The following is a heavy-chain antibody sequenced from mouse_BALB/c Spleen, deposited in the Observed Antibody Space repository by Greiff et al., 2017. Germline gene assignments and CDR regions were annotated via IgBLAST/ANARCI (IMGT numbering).Heavy chain of an antibody. CDR1: GYSITSDYA. Sequence: VQLQQSGPGLVKPSQSLSLTCTVTGYSITSDYAWNWIRQFPGNKLEWMGYISYSGSTSYNPSLKSRISITRDTSKNQFFLQLNSVTTEDTATYYCAMSYYGSSRDWFAYWGQGTLVTVSA. J-gene: IGHJ3*01. V-gene: IGHV3-2*02. CDR2: ISYSGST. CDR3: AMSYYGSSRDWFAY. D-gene: IGHD1-1*01.